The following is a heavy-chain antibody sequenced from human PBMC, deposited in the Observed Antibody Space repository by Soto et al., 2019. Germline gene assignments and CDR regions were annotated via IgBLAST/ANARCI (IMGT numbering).Heavy chain of an antibody. CDR1: GDTFSSHT. V-gene: IGHV1-69*08. J-gene: IGHJ6*02. D-gene: IGHD6-13*01. CDR2: IIPILGIT. CDR3: ARDRAAAGPGSYYYYGMNV. Sequence: QVQLVQSGAEVKKPGSSVKVSCKASGDTFSSHTFTWVRQAPGQGLEWMGRIIPILGITNYAQKFQGRVTITADKSTSTGYMELSSLRSEDTAVYYCARDRAAAGPGSYYYYGMNVWGQGTTVTGSS.